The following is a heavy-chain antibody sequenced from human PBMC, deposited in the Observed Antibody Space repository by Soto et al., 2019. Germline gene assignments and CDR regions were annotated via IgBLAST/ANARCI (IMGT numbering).Heavy chain of an antibody. V-gene: IGHV3-23*01. J-gene: IGHJ5*02. CDR3: TKAGTRYCSGGSCYSKGFDP. D-gene: IGHD2-15*01. CDR2: ISGNGGTT. Sequence: PGGSLRLSCAASGFTFSSYAMSWVRQAPGKGLEWVSAISGNGGTTYYADSVKGRFTISRDNSKNTLYLQMNSLRAEDTAVYYCTKAGTRYCSGGSCYSKGFDPWGQGTLVTVSS. CDR1: GFTFSSYA.